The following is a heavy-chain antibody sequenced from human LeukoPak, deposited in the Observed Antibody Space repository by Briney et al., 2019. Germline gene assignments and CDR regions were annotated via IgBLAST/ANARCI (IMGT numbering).Heavy chain of an antibody. D-gene: IGHD1-26*01. J-gene: IGHJ4*02. CDR3: ARQRVGATEYYFDY. V-gene: IGHV5-51*01. CDR2: IYPGDSDT. CDR1: GYSFTSYW. Sequence: GESLKISCKGSGYSFTSYWIGWVRQMPGRGLEWMGIIYPGDSDTRYSPSLQGQVTISADKSISTAYLQWSSLKASDTAMYYCARQRVGATEYYFDYWGQGTLVPVSS.